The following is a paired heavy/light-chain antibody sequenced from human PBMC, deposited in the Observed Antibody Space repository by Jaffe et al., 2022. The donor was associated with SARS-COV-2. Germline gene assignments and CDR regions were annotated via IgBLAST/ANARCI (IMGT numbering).Light chain of an antibody. CDR1: HSISRSSTNEHY. J-gene: IGKJ1*01. CDR3: QQYYSTPLT. V-gene: IGKV4-1*01. Sequence: DIVMTQSPDSLAVSLGERATINCKSSHSISRSSTNEHYVAWYQQRPGQSPKLLIHWASTRESGVPDRFSGSGSGTDFTLTINSLQAEDVAVYYCQQYYSTPLTFGQGTKVEIK. CDR2: WAS.
Heavy chain of an antibody. CDR2: IYYRGDA. V-gene: IGHV4-39*01. CDR3: ARQPTGFPNWFDP. Sequence: QLQLQVSGPGPVKPSESLSLTCTVSGGAFRDDLYPWAWIRQTPGKGLEWIGTIYYRGDAYYNPSLQNRVSLSVDTSKSQFTLKVRSVTAADTGVYYCARQPTGFPNWFDPWGQGALVTVSS. J-gene: IGHJ5*02. D-gene: IGHD3-9*01. CDR1: GGAFRDDLYP.